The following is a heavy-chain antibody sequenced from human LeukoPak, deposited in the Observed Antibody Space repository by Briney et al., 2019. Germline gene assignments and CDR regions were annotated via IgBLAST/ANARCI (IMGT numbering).Heavy chain of an antibody. CDR3: AKDLSGHWCIDY. CDR1: GFTFSNYY. V-gene: IGHV3-30*18. CDR2: ISDDGERK. Sequence: GGSLRLSCVASGFTFSNYYMHWVRQAPGKGLEWVAIISDDGERKFYADSVRGRITISRDKSKNTLFLQMNSLRADDTAVYFCAKDLSGHWCIDYWGQGTLVTVSS. D-gene: IGHD4/OR15-4a*01. J-gene: IGHJ4*02.